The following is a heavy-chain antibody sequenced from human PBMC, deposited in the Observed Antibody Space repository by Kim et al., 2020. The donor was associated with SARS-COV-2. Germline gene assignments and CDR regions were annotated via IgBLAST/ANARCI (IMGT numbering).Heavy chain of an antibody. Sequence: AQKFQGRVTMTEDTSTDTAYMELRSLRSEDTAVYYCATTVGYGRLTYFDYWGQGTLVTVSS. D-gene: IGHD5-12*01. CDR3: ATTVGYGRLTYFDY. V-gene: IGHV1-24*01. J-gene: IGHJ4*02.